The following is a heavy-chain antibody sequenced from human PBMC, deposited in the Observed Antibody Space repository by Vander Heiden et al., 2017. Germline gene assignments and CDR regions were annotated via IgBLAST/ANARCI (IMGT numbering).Heavy chain of an antibody. Sequence: VQLLESGGGVVQPGGSLRLSCAASGLTFSSPAMNWVRQAQGKGLEWVSVISGSGSNTYYADSVKGRFTISRDNSKNTLYLQMSSLRAEDTAVYYCAKDFGDNGFYYGLDVWGQGTTVTVSS. V-gene: IGHV3-23*01. CDR2: ISGSGSNT. D-gene: IGHD1-20*01. CDR3: AKDFGDNGFYYGLDV. CDR1: GLTFSSPA. J-gene: IGHJ6*02.